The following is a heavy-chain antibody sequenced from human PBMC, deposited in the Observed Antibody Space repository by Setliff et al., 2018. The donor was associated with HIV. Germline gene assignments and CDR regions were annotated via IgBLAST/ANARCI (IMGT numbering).Heavy chain of an antibody. J-gene: IGHJ4*02. V-gene: IGHV1-69*02. D-gene: IGHD3-22*01. CDR1: GGPFTSSS. CDR3: ARGGDYDSSGYYVT. Sequence: KVSCKASGGPFTSSSIGWVRQAPGQGLEWMGRIIPILCVPRYAQKFQGSVTITADKSTSTSYMHLSSLRAEDTAVYFCARGGDYDSSGYYVTWGQGSLVTVSS. CDR2: IIPILCVP.